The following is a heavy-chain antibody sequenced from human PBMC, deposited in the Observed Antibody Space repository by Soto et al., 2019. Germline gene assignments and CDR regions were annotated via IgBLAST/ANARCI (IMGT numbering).Heavy chain of an antibody. Sequence: SETLSLTCTVSGGSISSGDYYWSWIRQPPGKGLEWIGYIYYSGSTYYNPSLKSRVTISVDTSKNQFSLKLSSVTAADTAVYYCARAAPYYYDSSVYFPDAFDIWGQGTMVTVSS. D-gene: IGHD3-22*01. V-gene: IGHV4-30-4*01. CDR1: GGSISSGDYY. J-gene: IGHJ3*02. CDR3: ARAAPYYYDSSVYFPDAFDI. CDR2: IYYSGST.